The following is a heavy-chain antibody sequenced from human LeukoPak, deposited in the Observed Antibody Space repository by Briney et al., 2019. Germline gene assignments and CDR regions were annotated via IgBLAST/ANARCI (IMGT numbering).Heavy chain of an antibody. Sequence: SETLSLTCTVSGGSISDYYWSWIRQPPGKGLEWIGEINHSGSTNYNPSLKSRVTISVDTSKNQFSLKLSSVTAADTAVYYCARGVPLNYYDSSATGLNYYGMDVWGQGTTVTVSS. D-gene: IGHD3-22*01. CDR1: GGSISDYY. CDR2: INHSGST. V-gene: IGHV4-34*01. J-gene: IGHJ6*02. CDR3: ARGVPLNYYDSSATGLNYYGMDV.